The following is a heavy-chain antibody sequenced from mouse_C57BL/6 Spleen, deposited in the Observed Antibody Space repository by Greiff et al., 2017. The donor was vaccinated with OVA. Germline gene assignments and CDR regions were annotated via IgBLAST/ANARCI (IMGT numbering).Heavy chain of an antibody. CDR1: GYTFTSYW. Sequence: QVQLQQPGAELVKPGASVKLSCKASGYTFTSYWMHWVKQRPGQGLEWSGMIHPNSGSTNYNEKFKSKATLTVDKSSSTAYMQLSSLTSEDSAVYYCAREDTTVVATGYFDVWGTGTTVTVSS. J-gene: IGHJ1*03. D-gene: IGHD1-1*01. CDR2: IHPNSGST. V-gene: IGHV1-64*01. CDR3: AREDTTVVATGYFDV.